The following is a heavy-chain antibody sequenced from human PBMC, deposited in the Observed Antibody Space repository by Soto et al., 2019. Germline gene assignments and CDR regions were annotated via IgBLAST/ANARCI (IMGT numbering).Heavy chain of an antibody. V-gene: IGHV3-30-3*01. CDR3: ARGGYYDY. Sequence: QVQLVESGGGVVQPGRSLRLSCAASGFTFSSYAMHWVRQAPGKGLEWVAVISYDGSNKYYADSVKGRFTISRDNSKNTLYLQMNSLRAEDTAVYYCARGGYYDYWGQGTLVTVSS. CDR2: ISYDGSNK. D-gene: IGHD3-22*01. CDR1: GFTFSSYA. J-gene: IGHJ4*02.